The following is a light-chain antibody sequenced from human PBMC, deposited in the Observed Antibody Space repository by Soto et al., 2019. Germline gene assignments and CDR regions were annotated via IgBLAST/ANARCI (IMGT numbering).Light chain of an antibody. CDR3: VLYMTSGLRV. V-gene: IGLV8-61*01. CDR2: GTD. Sequence: QAVVTQEPSISVSPGGTVTLTCGLNSGSVSTSDYPSRYQQTPGQAPRTLIYGTDTRSSGVPDRFSGSIVGNKAALTITGAQAEDESDYYCVLYMTSGLRVFGGGTKLTVL. CDR1: SGSVSTSDY. J-gene: IGLJ3*02.